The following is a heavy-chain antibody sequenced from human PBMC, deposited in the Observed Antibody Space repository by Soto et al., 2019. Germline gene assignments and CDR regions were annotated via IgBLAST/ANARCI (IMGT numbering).Heavy chain of an antibody. CDR3: ARDPVLRFLEWSPHYYYYMDV. D-gene: IGHD3-3*01. CDR2: INPSGGST. V-gene: IGHV1-46*03. Sequence: GASVKVSCKASGYTFTSYYMHWVRQAPGQGLEWMGIINPSGGSTSYAQKFQGRVTMTRDTSTSTVYMELSSLRSEDTAVYYCARDPVLRFLEWSPHYYYYMDVWGKGTTVTVSS. J-gene: IGHJ6*03. CDR1: GYTFTSYY.